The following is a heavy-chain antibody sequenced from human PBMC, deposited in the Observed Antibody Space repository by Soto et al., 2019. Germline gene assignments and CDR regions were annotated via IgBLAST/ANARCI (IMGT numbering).Heavy chain of an antibody. D-gene: IGHD3-10*01. CDR1: GGSISSSSYY. V-gene: IGHV4-39*01. Sequence: QLQLQESGPGLVKPSETLYLTCTVSGGSISSSSYYWGWIRQPPGKGLEWIGSIYYSGSTYYNPSLKSRVTISVDTSKNQFSLKLSSVAAADTAVYYCATPYYYGSGSSAAFDIWGQGTMVTVSS. CDR2: IYYSGST. J-gene: IGHJ3*02. CDR3: ATPYYYGSGSSAAFDI.